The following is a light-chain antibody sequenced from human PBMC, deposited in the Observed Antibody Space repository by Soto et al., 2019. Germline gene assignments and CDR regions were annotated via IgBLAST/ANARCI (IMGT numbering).Light chain of an antibody. CDR3: AVCDDSLAGRV. CDR2: GQN. V-gene: IGLV1-44*01. J-gene: IGLJ2*01. Sequence: QSVLTQPPSASGTPGQRVTISCSGSSSNIGSNAVTWYQHLPGTAPKLLIYGQNQRPAGVPDRFSGSKSGTSASLAFSGLQSEDEADYYCAVCDDSLAGRVFGGGTKLTVL. CDR1: SSNIGSNA.